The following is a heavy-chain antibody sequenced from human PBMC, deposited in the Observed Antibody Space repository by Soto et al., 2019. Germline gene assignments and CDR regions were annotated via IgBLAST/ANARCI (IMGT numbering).Heavy chain of an antibody. Sequence: EVQLAESGGGLVQPGGSLRLSCAASGFSFSSNSISWVRQAPGKGLEWVSAISARGDETYYADSAKGRFIISRDNSRDTLYLQMNSLRVDDTAVYYCAKPGYYDYIWGSYLDTWGQGTLATVSS. D-gene: IGHD3-16*02. J-gene: IGHJ5*02. CDR2: ISARGDET. CDR3: AKPGYYDYIWGSYLDT. CDR1: GFSFSSNS. V-gene: IGHV3-23*04.